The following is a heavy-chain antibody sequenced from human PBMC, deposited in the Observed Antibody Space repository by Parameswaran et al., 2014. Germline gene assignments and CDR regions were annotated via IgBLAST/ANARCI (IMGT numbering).Heavy chain of an antibody. Sequence: WVRQAPGQGLEWMGGIIPIFGTANYAQKFQGRVTITADESTSTAYMELSSLRSEDTAVYYCASAGGSGSYYYGGWFDPWGQGTLVTVSS. V-gene: IGHV1-69*01. CDR2: IIPIFGTA. D-gene: IGHD3-10*01. CDR3: ASAGGSGSYYYGGWFDP. J-gene: IGHJ5*02.